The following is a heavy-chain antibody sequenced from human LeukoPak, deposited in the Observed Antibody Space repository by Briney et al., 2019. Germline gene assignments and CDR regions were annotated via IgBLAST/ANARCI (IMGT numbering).Heavy chain of an antibody. CDR1: GYTFTSYG. J-gene: IGHJ5*02. CDR3: ARLYDYVWGSYPPGRGWFDP. CDR2: INPNSGGT. Sequence: VASVKVSCKASGYTFTSYGISWVRQAPGQGLEWMGWINPNSGGTNYAQKFQGRVTMTRDTSISTAYMELRSLRSDDTAVYYCARLYDYVWGSYPPGRGWFDPWGQGTLVTVSS. D-gene: IGHD3-16*02. V-gene: IGHV1-2*02.